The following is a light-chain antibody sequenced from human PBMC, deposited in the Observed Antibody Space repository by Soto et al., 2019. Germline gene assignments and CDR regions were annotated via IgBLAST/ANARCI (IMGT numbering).Light chain of an antibody. CDR1: QGISSY. CDR3: QQLNSYPG. J-gene: IGKJ4*01. V-gene: IGKV1-9*01. Sequence: DIQLTQSPSFLSASVGDRVTITCRASQGISSYLAWYQQKPGEAPKLLIYAASTLQSGVPSRFSGSGSGTEFTLTISSLQPEDFATYYCQQLNSYPGFGGGTKVEIK. CDR2: AAS.